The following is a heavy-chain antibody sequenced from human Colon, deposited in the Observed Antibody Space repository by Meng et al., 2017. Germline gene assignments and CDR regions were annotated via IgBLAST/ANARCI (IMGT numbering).Heavy chain of an antibody. D-gene: IGHD1-20*01. CDR1: GDSINNDDW. V-gene: IGHV4-4*02. Sequence: SETLSLTCAVSGDSINNDDWWSWLRQPPGKGLEWIGEMFHSVSTNYNPSLKSRVTISVDKSKNQFSLNLSSVTAADTAVYYCARGSLYNWNSWGHGTLVTVSS. J-gene: IGHJ5*01. CDR2: MFHSVST. CDR3: ARGSLYNWNS.